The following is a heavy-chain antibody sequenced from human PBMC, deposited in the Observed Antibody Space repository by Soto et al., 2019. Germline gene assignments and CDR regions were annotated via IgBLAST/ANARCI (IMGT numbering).Heavy chain of an antibody. Sequence: QVQLQESGPGLMQPSQTLSLTCTVSGGSIGSGGYWWSWIRQHPGRGLEWIGFASYTGNTQYNPSLKTRVNIAVDTSTKLSSLKPSSVTAAATAVYYCAIGPRVWGQGTLVTVSS. V-gene: IGHV4-31*03. CDR2: ASYTGNT. J-gene: IGHJ4*02. CDR1: GGSIGSGGYW. CDR3: AIGPRV.